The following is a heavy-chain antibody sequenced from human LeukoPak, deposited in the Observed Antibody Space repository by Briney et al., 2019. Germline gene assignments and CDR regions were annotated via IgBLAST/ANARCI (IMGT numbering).Heavy chain of an antibody. CDR1: GFTFSSYW. J-gene: IGHJ4*02. Sequence: GGSLRLSCAASGFTFSSYWMSWVRQAPGKGLEWVANIKQDGSEKYYVDSVKGRFTISRDNAKNSLYLQMNSLRAEDTAVYYCARVSSRSSSSPYYFDYWGQGTLVTVSS. V-gene: IGHV3-7*01. CDR2: IKQDGSEK. D-gene: IGHD6-6*01. CDR3: ARVSSRSSSSPYYFDY.